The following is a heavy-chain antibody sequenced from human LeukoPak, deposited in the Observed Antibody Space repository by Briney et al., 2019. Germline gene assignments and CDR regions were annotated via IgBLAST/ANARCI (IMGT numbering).Heavy chain of an antibody. D-gene: IGHD5-12*01. J-gene: IGHJ4*02. V-gene: IGHV3-30*04. Sequence: PGGSLRLSCAASGFTFNKYAMSWVRQAPSKGLEWVAIISYDGSNEYYADSVKGRFTISRDNAKNSLYLQMNSLRAEDTAVYYCSSKIVVTTTGWLFDYWGPGSLVTVSS. CDR3: SSKIVVTTTGWLFDY. CDR1: GFTFNKYA. CDR2: ISYDGSNE.